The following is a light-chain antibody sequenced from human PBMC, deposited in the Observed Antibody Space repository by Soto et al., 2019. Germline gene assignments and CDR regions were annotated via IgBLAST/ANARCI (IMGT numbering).Light chain of an antibody. CDR1: QSVSSN. J-gene: IGKJ1*01. CDR3: QQYNNWPVT. Sequence: EIVLTQSPGTLSLSPGERATLSCRASQSVSSNLAWYQQKPGQAPRLLIYGASTRATGIPARFIGSGSGTEFTLTISSLQSEDFAVYYCQQYNNWPVTFGQGTKVDIK. CDR2: GAS. V-gene: IGKV3-15*01.